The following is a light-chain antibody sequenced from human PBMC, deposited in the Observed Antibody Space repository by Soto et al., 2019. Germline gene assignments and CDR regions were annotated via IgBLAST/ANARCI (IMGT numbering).Light chain of an antibody. CDR2: GAS. CDR3: QQSGTSPPVA. J-gene: IGKJ4*01. Sequence: EIVLTHSPGTLSLSPWERATLSCRASQSVGSRFLAWYQQKPGQAPRLLIYGASNRATGIPDRFSGSGSGTDFTLTISRLEPEDFAVYYCQQSGTSPPVAFGGGTKVDIK. V-gene: IGKV3-20*01. CDR1: QSVGSRF.